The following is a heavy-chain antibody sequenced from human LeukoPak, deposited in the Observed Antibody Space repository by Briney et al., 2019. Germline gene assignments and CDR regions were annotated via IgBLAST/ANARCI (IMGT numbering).Heavy chain of an antibody. CDR3: ANERGHSKPFDY. D-gene: IGHD4-23*01. Sequence: PGGSLRLSCEVSGFIFSYYGMNWVRQAPGKGLEWVSAISDSGDATYYADSVKGRFTISRDNSKSTLYLQMNNLRAEDTALYYCANERGHSKPFDYWGQGTLVTVSS. CDR2: ISDSGDAT. J-gene: IGHJ4*02. V-gene: IGHV3-23*01. CDR1: GFIFSYYG.